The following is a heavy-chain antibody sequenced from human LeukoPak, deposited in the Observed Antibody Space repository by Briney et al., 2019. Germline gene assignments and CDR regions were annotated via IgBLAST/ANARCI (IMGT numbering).Heavy chain of an antibody. CDR2: IGSSGGST. CDR1: GFTFSNYA. Sequence: GGSLRLSCAASGFTFSNYAMNWVRQAPGKGLEWVSTIGSSGGSTYYADSVKGRFTISRDNSKNTLYLQMNSLRAEDTAVYYCAKDRHCSGGSCYGGPIGYWGQGTLVTVSS. J-gene: IGHJ4*02. CDR3: AKDRHCSGGSCYGGPIGY. V-gene: IGHV3-23*01. D-gene: IGHD2-15*01.